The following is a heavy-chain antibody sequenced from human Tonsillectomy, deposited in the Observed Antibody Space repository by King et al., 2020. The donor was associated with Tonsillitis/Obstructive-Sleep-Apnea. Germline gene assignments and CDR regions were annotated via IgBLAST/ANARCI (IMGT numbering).Heavy chain of an antibody. J-gene: IGHJ6*03. CDR3: ARRNDYTNYAYMDV. CDR1: GFTFTSYS. D-gene: IGHD4-11*01. Sequence: VQLVESGGGLVKPGGSLRLSCAASGFTFTSYSMNWVRQAPGKGLEWVSSISSTSDYIYYADSVKGRFTISRDNAKNSLYLQMNSLRAEDTALYYCARRNDYTNYAYMDVWGKGTTVNVSS. V-gene: IGHV3-21*04. CDR2: ISSTSDYI.